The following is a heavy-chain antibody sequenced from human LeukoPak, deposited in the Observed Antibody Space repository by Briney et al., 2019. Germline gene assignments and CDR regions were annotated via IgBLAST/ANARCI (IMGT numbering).Heavy chain of an antibody. V-gene: IGHV3-20*04. CDR3: ARGTGYYTPFDY. D-gene: IGHD3/OR15-3a*01. CDR1: GFVFGNHA. CDR2: INWNGGST. Sequence: PGGSLTLSCEASGFVFGNHAMSWVRQAPGKGLEWVSGINWNGGSTGYADSVKGRFTISRDNAKNSLYLQMNSLRAEDTALYYCARGTGYYTPFDYWGQGTLVTVSS. J-gene: IGHJ4*02.